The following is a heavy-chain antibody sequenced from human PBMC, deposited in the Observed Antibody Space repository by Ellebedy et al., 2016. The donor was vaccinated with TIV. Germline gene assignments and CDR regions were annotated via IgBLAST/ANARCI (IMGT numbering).Heavy chain of an antibody. D-gene: IGHD1-26*01. CDR2: IYSAGST. CDR1: GFAVSSNY. CDR3: ARRGNYLGDAFDI. Sequence: GGSLRLSXAASGFAVSSNYMSWVRQAPGKGLEWVSLIYSAGSTYYADSVKGRFTISRDNAKNSLYLQMNSLRDEDTAVYYCARRGNYLGDAFDIWGQGAMVIVSS. V-gene: IGHV3-53*01. J-gene: IGHJ3*02.